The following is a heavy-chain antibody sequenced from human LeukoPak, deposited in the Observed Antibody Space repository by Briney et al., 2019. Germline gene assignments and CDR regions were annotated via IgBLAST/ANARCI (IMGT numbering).Heavy chain of an antibody. V-gene: IGHV3-15*01. CDR2: IKSNTDGGTT. J-gene: IGHJ3*02. CDR1: GFTFNNAW. Sequence: GGSLRLACAASGFTFNNAWVTWVRQAPGKGLEWVGRIKSNTDGGTTDYAAPVKGRFTISGDESKTTVFLEMNSLRIEDTGVYYCTTDFHISHVFDIWGQGTMVTVSS. CDR3: TTDFHISHVFDI.